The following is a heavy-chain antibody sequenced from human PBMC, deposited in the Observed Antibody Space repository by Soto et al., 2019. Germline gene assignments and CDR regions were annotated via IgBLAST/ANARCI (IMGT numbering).Heavy chain of an antibody. J-gene: IGHJ3*02. CDR3: ARFYNCKHDAFDI. CDR1: GYTFTSYG. D-gene: IGHD1-20*01. V-gene: IGHV1-18*01. Sequence: ASVKVSCKASGYTFTSYGITWVRQAPGQGLEWMGWISSYNGNINYAQNLQGRVTMTTDTSTSTAYMELRSLRSDDTAIYYCARFYNCKHDAFDIWGQVTTVPVSS. CDR2: ISSYNGNI.